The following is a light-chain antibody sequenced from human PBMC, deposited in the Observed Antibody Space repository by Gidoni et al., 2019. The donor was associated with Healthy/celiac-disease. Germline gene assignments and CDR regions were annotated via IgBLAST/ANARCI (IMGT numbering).Light chain of an antibody. CDR3: QQYNSYPST. Sequence: IQMTPSPSTLSASVGDRVTITCRAIPSISSWLAWYQQKPGKAPKLLIYDASSLESGIPARFSGSGSGTEFTLTISSLQPDDFATYYCQQYNSYPSTFGQXTKLEIK. CDR2: DAS. CDR1: PSISSW. J-gene: IGKJ2*01. V-gene: IGKV1-5*01.